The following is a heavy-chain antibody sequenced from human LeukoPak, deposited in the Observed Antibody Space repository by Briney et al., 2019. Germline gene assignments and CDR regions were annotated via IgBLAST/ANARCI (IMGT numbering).Heavy chain of an antibody. CDR1: GFTFSGYS. V-gene: IGHV3-48*04. CDR2: ITSSSSAI. J-gene: IGHJ4*02. Sequence: QTGGSLRLSCAASGFTFSGYSMNWVRQAPGKGLEWVSYITSSSSAIYYADSVKGRFTISRDNAKNSLYLQMNSLRAEDTAVYYCARDRNSVRMGAAAPRNDYWGQGTLVTVSS. D-gene: IGHD1-26*01. CDR3: ARDRNSVRMGAAAPRNDY.